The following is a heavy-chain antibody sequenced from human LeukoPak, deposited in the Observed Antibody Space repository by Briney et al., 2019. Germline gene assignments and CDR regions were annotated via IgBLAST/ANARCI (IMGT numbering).Heavy chain of an antibody. J-gene: IGHJ4*02. CDR3: ADTSGDN. CDR2: IYHSGST. CDR1: GYSISSGYY. V-gene: IGHV4-38-2*02. Sequence: SETLSLTCTVSGYSISSGYYWGWIRQPPGKGLGWIGSIYHSGSTYYNSSLKSRVTISVDTSKNQFSLKLSSVTAADTAVYYCADTSGDNWGQGTLVTVSS.